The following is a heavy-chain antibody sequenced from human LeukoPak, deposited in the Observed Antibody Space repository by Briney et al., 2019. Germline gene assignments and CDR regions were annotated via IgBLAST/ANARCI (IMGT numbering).Heavy chain of an antibody. Sequence: SETLSLTCNVSGDSINSYYWSWIRQPAGKGLEWIGRIHSSGSPNYNPSLESRVIMSVDTSKNKVSLNPNSVTAADTAVYYCARGLATTWLDAFDIWGRGTTVIVSS. CDR2: IHSSGSP. CDR3: ARGLATTWLDAFDI. CDR1: GDSINSYY. D-gene: IGHD1-26*01. J-gene: IGHJ3*02. V-gene: IGHV4-4*07.